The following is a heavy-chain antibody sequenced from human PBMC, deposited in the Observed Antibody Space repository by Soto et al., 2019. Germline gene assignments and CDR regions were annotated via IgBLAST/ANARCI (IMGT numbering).Heavy chain of an antibody. CDR1: GFTFSSYA. J-gene: IGHJ4*02. Sequence: EVQLLESGGGLVQPGGSLRLSCAASGFTFSSYAMSWVRQAPGKGLEWVSAISGSGGSTYYADSVKGRFTISRDNSKNTLYLQMNSLGAEDTAVYYCAKGGGYSSGWQLRYFDYWGQGTLVTVSS. D-gene: IGHD6-19*01. V-gene: IGHV3-23*01. CDR2: ISGSGGST. CDR3: AKGGGYSSGWQLRYFDY.